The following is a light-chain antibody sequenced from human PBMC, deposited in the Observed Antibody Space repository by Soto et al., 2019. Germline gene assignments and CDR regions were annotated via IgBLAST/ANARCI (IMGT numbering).Light chain of an antibody. J-gene: IGKJ1*01. CDR2: DAS. CDR1: ENIKNW. CDR3: QQYDVHPKT. V-gene: IGKV1-5*01. Sequence: DVQMTQSPSTLAASVGDRVTITCRASENIKNWLAWYQQTPGTAPKVLISDASRLETGVPSRFSGSGYGTDFDLTITSLQTDDFGTYNCQQYDVHPKTFGQGTKVEVK.